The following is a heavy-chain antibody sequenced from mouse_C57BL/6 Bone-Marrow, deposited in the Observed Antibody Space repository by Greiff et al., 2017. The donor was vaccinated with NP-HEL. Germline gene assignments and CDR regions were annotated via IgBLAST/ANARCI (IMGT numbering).Heavy chain of an antibody. D-gene: IGHD1-1*01. Sequence: EVQLQQSGPELVKPGASVKIPCKASGYTFTDYNMDWVKQSHGKSLEWIGDINPNNGGTIYNQKFKGKATLTVDKSSSTDYMELRSLTSEDTAVYYCALKGSSQALDYWGQGTTLTVSS. CDR1: GYTFTDYN. J-gene: IGHJ2*01. CDR2: INPNNGGT. V-gene: IGHV1-18*01. CDR3: ALKGSSQALDY.